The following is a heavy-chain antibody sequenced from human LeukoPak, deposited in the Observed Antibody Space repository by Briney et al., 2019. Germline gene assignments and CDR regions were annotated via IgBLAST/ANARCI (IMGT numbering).Heavy chain of an antibody. CDR3: AKAPVGHCSGGSCYPFDY. D-gene: IGHD2-15*01. CDR1: GFTFSSYG. Sequence: PGRSLRLSCAASGFTFSSYGMHWVRQAPGKGLEWVAFIRYDGSNKYYADSVKGRFTISRDNSKNTLYLQMNSLGAEDTAVYYCAKAPVGHCSGGSCYPFDYWGQGTLVTVSS. J-gene: IGHJ4*02. CDR2: IRYDGSNK. V-gene: IGHV3-30*02.